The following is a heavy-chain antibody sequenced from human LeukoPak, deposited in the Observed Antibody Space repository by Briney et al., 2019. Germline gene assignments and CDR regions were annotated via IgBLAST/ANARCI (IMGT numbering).Heavy chain of an antibody. CDR3: ARGLELRD. CDR2: INHSGST. Sequence: SETLSLTCAVYGGSFSGYYWSWIRQPPGKGLEWIGEINHSGSTNYNPSRKSRVTISVDTSKNQFSLKLSSVTAADTAVYYCARGLELRDWGQGTLVTVSS. J-gene: IGHJ4*02. D-gene: IGHD1-7*01. V-gene: IGHV4-34*01. CDR1: GGSFSGYY.